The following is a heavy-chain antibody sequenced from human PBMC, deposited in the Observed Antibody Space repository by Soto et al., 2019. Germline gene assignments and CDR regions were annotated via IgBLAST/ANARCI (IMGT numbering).Heavy chain of an antibody. J-gene: IGHJ3*01. V-gene: IGHV1-8*01. D-gene: IGHD2-2*01. CDR1: GYTFTDYY. CDR3: ETDSSTTNPV. CDR2: MNPNSGNT. Sequence: QVQLVQSGAEVRRPGTSVMVSCKTSGYTFTDYYINWVRQATGQGLEWMGWMNPNSGNTGYAQKFQRRVSMPRNTATSTAYMELSSMRSDCNTIYYCETDSSTTNPVGGQGTMVTVS.